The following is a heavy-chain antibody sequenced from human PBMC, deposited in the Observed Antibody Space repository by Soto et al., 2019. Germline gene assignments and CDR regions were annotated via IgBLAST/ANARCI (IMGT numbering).Heavy chain of an antibody. J-gene: IGHJ6*02. CDR1: KAPLAVS. CDR3: ARDPVDLFGYLDV. D-gene: IGHD2-21*01. V-gene: IGHV1-69*06. Sequence: QEELVQSGLGWRKLGPSVKAPAGPLKAPLAVSIIPCRGRAPGKGLEWMGEIIPLMRTVNYAQKFQDRVTITGDRSTSTVYMALSSLRSDDTAVYYCARDPVDLFGYLDVWGQGTPVTVSS. CDR2: IIPLMRTV.